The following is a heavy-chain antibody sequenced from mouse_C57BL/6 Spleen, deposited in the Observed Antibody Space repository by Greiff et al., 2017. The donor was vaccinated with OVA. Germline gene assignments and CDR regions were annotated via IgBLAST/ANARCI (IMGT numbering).Heavy chain of an antibody. Sequence: QVQLKESGAELVRPGTSVKVSCKASGYAFTNYLIEWVKQRPGQGLEWIGVINPGSGGTNYNEKFKGKATLTADKSSSTAYMQLSSLTSEDSAVYFCARYPLYGQGGYFDVWGTGTTVTVSS. CDR1: GYAFTNYL. D-gene: IGHD1-1*01. CDR3: ARYPLYGQGGYFDV. J-gene: IGHJ1*03. CDR2: INPGSGGT. V-gene: IGHV1-54*01.